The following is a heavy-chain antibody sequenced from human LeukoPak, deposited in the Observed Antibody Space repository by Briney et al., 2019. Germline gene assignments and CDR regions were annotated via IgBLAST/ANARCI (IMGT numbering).Heavy chain of an antibody. CDR3: TTIAAAGQVDY. D-gene: IGHD6-13*01. Sequence: PGGSLRLSCAASGFTFSNAWMSWVRQAPGKGLEWVGRIKSKSDGGTTDYAAPVKGRFIISRDDSKNTLYVQMNSLTTEDTAVYYCTTIAAAGQVDYWGQGTLVTVSS. CDR2: IKSKSDGGTT. V-gene: IGHV3-15*01. J-gene: IGHJ4*02. CDR1: GFTFSNAW.